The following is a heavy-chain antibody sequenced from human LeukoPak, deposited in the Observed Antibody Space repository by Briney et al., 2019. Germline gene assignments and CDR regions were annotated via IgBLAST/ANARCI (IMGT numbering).Heavy chain of an antibody. V-gene: IGHV3-33*01. CDR2: IWFDGSNK. J-gene: IGHJ3*02. D-gene: IGHD4-17*01. CDR1: GFTFSSYG. CDR3: ARYYGDYGAFDI. Sequence: GRSLRLSRAASGFTFSSYGMHWVRQAPGKGLEWVALIWFDGSNKYYADSVKGRFTISRDNSKNTLYLQMNSLTAEDTAVYFCARYYGDYGAFDIWGQGTMVTVSS.